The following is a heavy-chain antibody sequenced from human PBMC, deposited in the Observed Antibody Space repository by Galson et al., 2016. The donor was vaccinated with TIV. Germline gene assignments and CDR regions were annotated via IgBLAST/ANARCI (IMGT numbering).Heavy chain of an antibody. CDR3: ARGRRAGLMDV. D-gene: IGHD6-13*01. CDR1: GGSISCGSYH. Sequence: TLSLTCTVSGGSISCGSYHWTWIRQSAGKGLEWIGNIHTSGSINDNPSVRSRLTITQDTSKNQFSLKLNSVTASDTAVYFCARGRRAGLMDVWGQGTTVIVSS. V-gene: IGHV4-61*09. CDR2: IHTSGSI. J-gene: IGHJ6*02.